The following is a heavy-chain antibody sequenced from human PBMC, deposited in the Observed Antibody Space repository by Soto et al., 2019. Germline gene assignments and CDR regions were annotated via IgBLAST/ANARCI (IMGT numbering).Heavy chain of an antibody. Sequence: SQTLSLTCTVSGGSISSSSYYWGWIRQPPGKGLEWIGSIYYSGSTYYNPSLKSRVTISVDTSKNQFSLKLSSVTAADTAVYYCARQGVGAIGSQDYWGQGTLVTVSS. D-gene: IGHD1-26*01. CDR3: ARQGVGAIGSQDY. CDR1: GGSISSSSYY. V-gene: IGHV4-39*01. CDR2: IYYSGST. J-gene: IGHJ4*02.